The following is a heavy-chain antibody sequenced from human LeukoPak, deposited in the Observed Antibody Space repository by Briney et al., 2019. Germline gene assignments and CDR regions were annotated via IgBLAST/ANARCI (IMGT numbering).Heavy chain of an antibody. D-gene: IGHD1-26*01. CDR2: INPSGGST. Sequence: ASVKVSCKASGYTFTSYGISWVRQAPGQGLEWMGIINPSGGSTSYAQKFQGRVTMTRDTSTSTVYMELSSLRSEDTAVYYCARVPQVGATFDYWGQGTLVTVSS. CDR1: GYTFTSYG. J-gene: IGHJ4*02. CDR3: ARVPQVGATFDY. V-gene: IGHV1-46*01.